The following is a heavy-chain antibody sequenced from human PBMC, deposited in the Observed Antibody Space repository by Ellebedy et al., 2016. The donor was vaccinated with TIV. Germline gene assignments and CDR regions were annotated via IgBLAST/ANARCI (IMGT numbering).Heavy chain of an antibody. J-gene: IGHJ4*02. CDR1: GVSISGHW. Sequence: MPSETLSLTCSVSGVSISGHWWSWIRQPPGKGLEWIGYISYSGSTNYNPSLQSRVTISVDTSKNQFSLKLSSVTAADTAVYYCARAGDPVVNTFDYWGQGTLVTVSS. CDR2: ISYSGST. CDR3: ARAGDPVVNTFDY. D-gene: IGHD3-22*01. V-gene: IGHV4-59*11.